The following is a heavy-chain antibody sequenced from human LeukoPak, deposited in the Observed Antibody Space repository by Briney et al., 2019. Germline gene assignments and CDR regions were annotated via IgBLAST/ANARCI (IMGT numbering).Heavy chain of an antibody. J-gene: IGHJ5*02. Sequence: GASVKVSCKASGYTFTSYDIDWVRQATGQGLEWMGWMNPNSGNTGYAQKFQGRVTITRNTSISTAYMELSSLRSEDTAVYYCVRGMTDFTIFGVVIQGARWFDPWGQGTLVTVSS. CDR3: VRGMTDFTIFGVVIQGARWFDP. D-gene: IGHD3-3*01. CDR1: GYTFTSYD. CDR2: MNPNSGNT. V-gene: IGHV1-8*03.